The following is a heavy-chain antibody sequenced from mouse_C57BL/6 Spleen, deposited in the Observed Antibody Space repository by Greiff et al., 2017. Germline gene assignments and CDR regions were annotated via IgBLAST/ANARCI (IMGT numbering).Heavy chain of an antibody. V-gene: IGHV3-8*01. D-gene: IGHD2-4*01. CDR2: ISYSGST. CDR1: GYSITSDY. Sequence: EVKVVESGPGLAKPSQTLSLTCSVTGYSITSDYWNWIRKFPGNKLEYMGYISYSGSTYYNPSLKSRISITRDTSKNQYYLQLNSVTTEDTATYFCARSPIYYDYDRYFDVWGTGTTVTVSS. J-gene: IGHJ1*03. CDR3: ARSPIYYDYDRYFDV.